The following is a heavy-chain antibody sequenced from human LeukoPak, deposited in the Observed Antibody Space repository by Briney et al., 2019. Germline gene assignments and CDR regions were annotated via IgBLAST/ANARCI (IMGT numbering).Heavy chain of an antibody. V-gene: IGHV4-61*02. CDR2: IYTSGST. CDR3: ARDLCTNGVCYDAFDI. J-gene: IGHJ3*02. CDR1: GGSMSSGSHY. Sequence: PSETLSLTCTVSGGSMSSGSHYWSWIRQPAGKGLEWIGRIYTSGSTNYNPSLKSRVTISVDTSKNQFSLKLSSVTAADTAVYYCARDLCTNGVCYDAFDIWGQGTMDNVSS. D-gene: IGHD2-8*01.